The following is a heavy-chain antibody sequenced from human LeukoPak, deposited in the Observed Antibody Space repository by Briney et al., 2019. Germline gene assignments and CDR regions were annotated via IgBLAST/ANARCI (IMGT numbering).Heavy chain of an antibody. Sequence: PGGSLRLSCAASGFIFSSYSMSWVRQAPGKGLEWVSVITGSSGNTYYADSVKGRFTISKDNSKNTVYLQMSSLRVDDTAVYYCAEAASSSWPSYYYGMDVWGQGTTVTVSS. V-gene: IGHV3-23*01. CDR3: AEAASSSWPSYYYGMDV. CDR2: ITGSSGNT. J-gene: IGHJ6*02. CDR1: GFIFSSYS. D-gene: IGHD6-13*01.